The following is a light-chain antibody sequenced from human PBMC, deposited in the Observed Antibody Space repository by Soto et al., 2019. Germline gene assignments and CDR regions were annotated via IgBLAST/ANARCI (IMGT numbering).Light chain of an antibody. CDR3: QQYDSTPWT. CDR2: WAS. Sequence: IVMTQSPDSLAVSLGERATINCKSSQSDLHSSDNKNYLAWYQQKPGQPLKLLIYWASTRESGVPDRFSGSGSGTDFTLTISSLQAEDVAVYYCQQYDSTPWTFGQGTKVDIK. J-gene: IGKJ1*01. CDR1: QSDLHSSDNKNY. V-gene: IGKV4-1*01.